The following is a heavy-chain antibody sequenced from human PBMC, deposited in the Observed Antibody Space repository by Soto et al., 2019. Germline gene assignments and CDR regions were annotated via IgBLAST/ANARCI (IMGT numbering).Heavy chain of an antibody. J-gene: IGHJ5*02. CDR2: IIPIFGTA. V-gene: IGHV1-69*13. CDR3: ATRIAAAGTMEFDP. D-gene: IGHD6-13*01. Sequence: SVKVSCKASGGTFSSYAISWVRQAPGQGLEWMGGIIPIFGTANYAQKFQGRVTITADESTSTAYMELSSLRSEDTAVYYCATRIAAAGTMEFDPWGQGTLVTVS. CDR1: GGTFSSYA.